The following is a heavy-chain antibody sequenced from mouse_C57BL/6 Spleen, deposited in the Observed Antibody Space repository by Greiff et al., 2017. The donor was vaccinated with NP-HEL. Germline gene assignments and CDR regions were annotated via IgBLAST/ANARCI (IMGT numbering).Heavy chain of an antibody. CDR1: GYAFSSSW. CDR3: ARNYYYGSSHWSFDV. D-gene: IGHD1-1*01. Sequence: QVQLQQSGPELVKPGASVKISCKASGYAFSSSWMNWVKQRPGKGLEWIGRIYPGDGDTNYNGKFKGKATLTADKSSSTAYMQLSSLTSEDSAVYFCARNYYYGSSHWSFDVWGTGTTVTVSS. CDR2: IYPGDGDT. V-gene: IGHV1-82*01. J-gene: IGHJ1*03.